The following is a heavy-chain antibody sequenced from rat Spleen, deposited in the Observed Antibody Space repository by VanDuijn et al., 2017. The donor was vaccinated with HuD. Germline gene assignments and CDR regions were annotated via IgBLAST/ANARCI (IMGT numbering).Heavy chain of an antibody. Sequence: QVQLRESGPGLVQPSQTLSLTCTVSGFSLTSYHVSWVRQSPGKSLVWMGTIWAGGGINYNSAVQSRRSISRDTSKSQVFLKMNRLQPEDTATYYCARHGYNSYFDYWGQGVMVTVSS. CDR1: GFSLTSYH. D-gene: IGHD1-9*01. CDR2: IWAGGGI. V-gene: IGHV2-72*01. J-gene: IGHJ2*01. CDR3: ARHGYNSYFDY.